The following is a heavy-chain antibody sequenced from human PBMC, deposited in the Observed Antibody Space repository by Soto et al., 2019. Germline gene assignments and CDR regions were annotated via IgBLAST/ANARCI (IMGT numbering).Heavy chain of an antibody. CDR2: ISYDGSNK. Sequence: PVGSLRLSCAASGFTFSSYGMHWVRQAPGKGLEWVAVISYDGSNKYYADSVKGRFTISRDNSKNTLYLQMNSLRAEDTAVYYCAEDLSGSYYYYFDYWGQGTLVTVSS. CDR3: AEDLSGSYYYYFDY. V-gene: IGHV3-30*18. D-gene: IGHD1-26*01. J-gene: IGHJ4*02. CDR1: GFTFSSYG.